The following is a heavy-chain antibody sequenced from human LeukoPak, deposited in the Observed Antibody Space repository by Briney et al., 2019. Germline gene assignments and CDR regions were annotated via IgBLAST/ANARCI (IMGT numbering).Heavy chain of an antibody. CDR1: GFTFSSYE. D-gene: IGHD3-10*02. V-gene: IGHV3-48*03. CDR3: AELGITMIGGV. J-gene: IGHJ6*04. CDR2: ISSSGSTI. Sequence: GGSLRLSCAASGFTFSSYEMNWVRQAPGKGLEWVSYISSSGSTIYYADSVKGRFTISRDNAKNPLYLQMNRLRAEDTAVYYCAELGITMIGGVWGKGTTVTISS.